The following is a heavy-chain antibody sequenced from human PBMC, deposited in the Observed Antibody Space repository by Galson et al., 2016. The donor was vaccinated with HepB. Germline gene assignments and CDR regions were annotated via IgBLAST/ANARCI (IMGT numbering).Heavy chain of an antibody. J-gene: IGHJ4*02. V-gene: IGHV3-9*01. D-gene: IGHD6-19*01. Sequence: SLRLSCAASEFTLDDYAMHWVRQAPGKGLEWVSGINWNSGSSGYADSVKGRFTVSRDNAKNSLYLQMNSLRAEDTAFYFCAKDYSSGWFGAGGFEHWGQGTLVAVSS. CDR1: EFTLDDYA. CDR2: INWNSGSS. CDR3: AKDYSSGWFGAGGFEH.